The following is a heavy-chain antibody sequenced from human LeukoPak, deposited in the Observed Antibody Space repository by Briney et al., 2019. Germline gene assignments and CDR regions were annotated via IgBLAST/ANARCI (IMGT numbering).Heavy chain of an antibody. D-gene: IGHD2-21*01. CDR3: ARERQDTILHSGAFDI. J-gene: IGHJ3*02. CDR2: IASDGSHT. V-gene: IGHV3-30-3*01. Sequence: PGRSLRLSCAASGFTFSTYFMHWVRQAPGKGLEWVADIASDGSHTFYVRPEKGRFTISRDKSKNTLYLQMNSLRAEDTAVYFCARERQDTILHSGAFDIGGQGTMVTVSS. CDR1: GFTFSTYF.